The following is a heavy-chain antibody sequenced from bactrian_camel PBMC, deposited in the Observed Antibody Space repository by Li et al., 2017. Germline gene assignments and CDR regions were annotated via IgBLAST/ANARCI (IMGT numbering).Heavy chain of an antibody. D-gene: IGHD5*01. J-gene: IGHJ4*01. CDR2: INKAGYTT. Sequence: ESGGGLVQPGGSLRLSCLLSGDTSTTHCMGWLRQAPGKGLEWVSRINKAGYTTHQTDSVKGRFTISRDDAKNTLYLQLNGLKTEDTAMYYCAKDYVEGLGIDYWGQGTQVTVS. V-gene: IGHV3S1*01. CDR1: GDTSTTHC. CDR3: AKDYVEGLGIDY.